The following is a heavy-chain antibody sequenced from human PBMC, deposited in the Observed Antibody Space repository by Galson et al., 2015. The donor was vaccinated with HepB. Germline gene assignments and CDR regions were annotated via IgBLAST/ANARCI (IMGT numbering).Heavy chain of an antibody. D-gene: IGHD4-17*01. Sequence: SLRLSCAASGFSVTDYSMAWIRQAPGKGLEWISYITSRGTSLHYADIVKGRFTVSRDIAKNTLYLQMRDLRADDTAVYSCARDSGNGDYLFWGQGTLVTVSS. J-gene: IGHJ4*02. CDR2: ITSRGTSL. V-gene: IGHV3-11*01. CDR1: GFSVTDYS. CDR3: ARDSGNGDYLF.